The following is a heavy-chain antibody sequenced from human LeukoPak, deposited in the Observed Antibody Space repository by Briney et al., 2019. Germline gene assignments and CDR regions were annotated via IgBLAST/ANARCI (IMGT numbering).Heavy chain of an antibody. V-gene: IGHV3-48*03. CDR3: ALWRAKQTQYYMDV. J-gene: IGHJ6*03. D-gene: IGHD2-21*01. CDR2: ISSSGSTI. CDR1: GFTFSSYE. Sequence: PGGSLRLSCAASGFTFSSYEMNWIRQAPGKGLEWVSYISSSGSTIYYADSVKGRFTISRDNAQSSLFLQMNSLRAEDTAVYYCALWRAKQTQYYMDVWGKGTTVTASS.